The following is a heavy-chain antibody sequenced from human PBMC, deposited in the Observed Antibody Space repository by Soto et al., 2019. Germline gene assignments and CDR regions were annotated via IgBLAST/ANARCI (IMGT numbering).Heavy chain of an antibody. CDR1: GGRFTSYI. Sequence: QVQLVQSGAEVKKPGSSVKVSCEASGGRFTSYIFTWVRQAPGQGLEWMGRSIPIQGTADYALKFQDRVTMTADKSTKTVHMEMRSLRPDDTAVYYCAKSLVFVDHGYMDVWGKGTTVTVSS. D-gene: IGHD2-21*01. CDR3: AKSLVFVDHGYMDV. V-gene: IGHV1-69*08. J-gene: IGHJ6*03. CDR2: SIPIQGTA.